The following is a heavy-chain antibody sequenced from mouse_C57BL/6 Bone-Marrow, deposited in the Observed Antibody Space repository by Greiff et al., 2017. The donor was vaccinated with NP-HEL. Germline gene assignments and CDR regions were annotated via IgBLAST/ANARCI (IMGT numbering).Heavy chain of an antibody. CDR3: TLWPQEAWFAY. CDR1: GFNIKDDY. CDR2: IDPENGDT. D-gene: IGHD1-1*02. Sequence: VQLKESGAELVRPGASVKLSCTASGFNIKDDYMHWVKQRPEQGLEWIGWIDPENGDTEYASKFQGKATITADTSSNTAYLQLRSLTSEDTAVNYCTLWPQEAWFAYWGQGTLVTVSA. J-gene: IGHJ3*01. V-gene: IGHV14-4*01.